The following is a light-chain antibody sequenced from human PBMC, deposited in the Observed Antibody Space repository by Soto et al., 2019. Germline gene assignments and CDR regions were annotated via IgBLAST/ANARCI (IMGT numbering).Light chain of an antibody. V-gene: IGKV1-6*01. CDR3: RQDYSFPYT. J-gene: IGKJ2*01. CDR1: QGIKND. CDR2: AAS. Sequence: AIQMTQSPSSLSASVGDRVTITCRASQGIKNDLGWYQQRPGKGPKLLIYAASSLQSGVPSRFSGSGSGTDFTLTISSLQPEDFATYYCRQDYSFPYTFGQGTKLEIK.